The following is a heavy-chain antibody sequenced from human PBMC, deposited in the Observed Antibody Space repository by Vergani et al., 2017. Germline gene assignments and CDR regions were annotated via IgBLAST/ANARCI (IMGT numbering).Heavy chain of an antibody. Sequence: EVQLLESGGGLVQPGGSLRLSCAASGFSFSGNAMSWVRQAPGKGLEWVSGISWNSGSIGYADSVKGRFTISRDNAKNSLYLQMNSLRAEDTALYYCAKDHYDFWSGYPNLSPFDLWGRGTLVTVSS. V-gene: IGHV3-9*01. CDR2: ISWNSGSI. D-gene: IGHD3-3*01. CDR1: GFSFSGNA. CDR3: AKDHYDFWSGYPNLSPFDL. J-gene: IGHJ2*01.